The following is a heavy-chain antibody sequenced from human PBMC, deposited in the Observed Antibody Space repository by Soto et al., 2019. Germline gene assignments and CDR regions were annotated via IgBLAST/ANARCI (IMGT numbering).Heavy chain of an antibody. CDR2: ISHDGRNK. V-gene: IGHV3-30*18. CDR1: GFIFGDYG. Sequence: QVQLVESGGGVVQPGRSLRLSCVGSGFIFGDYGMHWVRQAPGKGLEWVALISHDGRNKYYPDSVKGRFTISRDNSKDTLYLQMNSLRVEDTAMYYCAKDLFQKTWSLPGEWGQGTLVTVSS. CDR3: AKDLFQKTWSLPGE. D-gene: IGHD2-8*02. J-gene: IGHJ4*02.